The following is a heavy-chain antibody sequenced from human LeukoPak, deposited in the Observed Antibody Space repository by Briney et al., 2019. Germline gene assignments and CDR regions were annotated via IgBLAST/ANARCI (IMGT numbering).Heavy chain of an antibody. D-gene: IGHD5-12*01. CDR3: ARGANSGYDRGPFDY. CDR1: GGSISSYY. CDR2: IYYSGST. J-gene: IGHJ4*02. Sequence: SESLSLTCTVSGGSISSYYWSWIRQPPGKGLEWIGYIYYSGSTNYNPSLKSRVTISVDTSKNQFSLKLSSVTAADTAVYFCARGANSGYDRGPFDYWGQGTLVTVSS. V-gene: IGHV4-59*01.